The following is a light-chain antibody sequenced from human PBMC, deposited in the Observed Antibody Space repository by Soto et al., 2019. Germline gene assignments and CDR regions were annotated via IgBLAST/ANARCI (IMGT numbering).Light chain of an antibody. Sequence: EIGLTQSPGTRSVSPGEGATLSCRASQSVRRNLAWYGQRTGQAPRLLIQGASTRETGIRARFSGSGSGTEFTLTISSLQSEDFAVYYCQQYNHLTRTFGQGTKVDI. CDR3: QQYNHLTRT. CDR2: GAS. J-gene: IGKJ1*01. CDR1: QSVRRN. V-gene: IGKV3-15*01.